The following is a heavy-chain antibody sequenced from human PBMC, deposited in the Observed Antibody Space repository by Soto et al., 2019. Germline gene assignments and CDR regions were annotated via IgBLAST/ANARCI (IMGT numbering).Heavy chain of an antibody. CDR1: GFRFSSHN. CDR3: ARANYFDSSGPFDY. CDR2: ISTSGSSI. D-gene: IGHD3-22*01. V-gene: IGHV3-48*01. J-gene: IGHJ4*02. Sequence: GSLRLSCAASGFRFSSHNMNWVRQAPGKGLEWISYISTSGSSIYYADSVKGRFTISRDNAKNSLYLQMNSLRAADTAVYYCARANYFDSSGPFDYWGPGTLVTVSS.